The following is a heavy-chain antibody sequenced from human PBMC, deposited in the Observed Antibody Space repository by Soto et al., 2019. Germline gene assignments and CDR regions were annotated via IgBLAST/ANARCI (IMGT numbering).Heavy chain of an antibody. D-gene: IGHD3-22*01. CDR3: ARVYDSSGYPHFDY. J-gene: IGHJ4*02. CDR2: MYYSGST. CDR1: GGSISSYY. Sequence: SETLSLTCTVSGGSISSYYWSWIRQPPGKGLEWIGYMYYSGSTYYNPSLKSRATTSGDTSKNQFSLKLNSVTAADTAVYYCARVYDSSGYPHFDYWGQGTLVTVSS. V-gene: IGHV4-59*12.